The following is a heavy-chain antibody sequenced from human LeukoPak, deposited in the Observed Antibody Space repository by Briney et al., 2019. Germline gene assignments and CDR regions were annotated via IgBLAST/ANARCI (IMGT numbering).Heavy chain of an antibody. CDR1: GFTFSSYW. J-gene: IGHJ5*02. D-gene: IGHD3-3*01. Sequence: SGGSLRLSCAASGFTFSSYWVSWVRQAPGKGLEWVANIKQDGSEKYYVDSVKGRFTISRDNAKNSLYLQMNSLRAEDTAVYYCARHWGPTIFGVVIMGLSGWFDPWGQGTLVTVSS. V-gene: IGHV3-7*01. CDR2: IKQDGSEK. CDR3: ARHWGPTIFGVVIMGLSGWFDP.